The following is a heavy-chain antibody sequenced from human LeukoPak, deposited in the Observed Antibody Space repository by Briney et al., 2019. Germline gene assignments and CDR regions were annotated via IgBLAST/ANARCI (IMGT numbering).Heavy chain of an antibody. J-gene: IGHJ6*02. V-gene: IGHV4-31*03. CDR1: GGSISSGGYS. CDR3: ARNALGYCSSTSCYTNYYYGMDV. Sequence: SETLSLTCTVSGGSISSGGYSWSWIRQHPGKGLEWIGYIYYSGSTYYNPSLKSRVTISVDTSKNQFSLKLSSVTAADTAVYYCARNALGYCSSTSCYTNYYYGMDVWGQGTTVTVSS. D-gene: IGHD2-2*02. CDR2: IYYSGST.